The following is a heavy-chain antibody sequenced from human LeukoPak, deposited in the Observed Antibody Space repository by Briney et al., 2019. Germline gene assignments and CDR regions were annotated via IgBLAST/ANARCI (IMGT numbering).Heavy chain of an antibody. J-gene: IGHJ4*02. V-gene: IGHV4-61*02. D-gene: IGHD4/OR15-4a*01. CDR2: ISSSGST. Sequence: PSQTLSLTCTVSGDSISSGDYYWSWIRQPAGKGLEWIGRISSSGSTNYNPSLKSRVTISVDTSKNQFSLKLSSVTAADTAVYYCARMGAIAGASANPDHWGQGTLVTVSS. CDR1: GDSISSGDYY. CDR3: ARMGAIAGASANPDH.